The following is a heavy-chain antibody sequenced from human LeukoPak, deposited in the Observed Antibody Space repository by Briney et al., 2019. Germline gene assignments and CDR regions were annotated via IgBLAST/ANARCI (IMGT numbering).Heavy chain of an antibody. V-gene: IGHV4-39*01. CDR2: IYYSGST. D-gene: IGHD5-12*01. CDR3: ARQGSGYDPRGVY. CDR1: GGSISSSSYY. J-gene: IGHJ4*02. Sequence: PSETLPLTCTVSGGSISSSSYYWGWIRQPPGKGLEWIGSIYYSGSTYYNPSLKSRVTISVDTSKNQFSLKLSSVTAADTAVYYCARQGSGYDPRGVYWGQGTLVTVSS.